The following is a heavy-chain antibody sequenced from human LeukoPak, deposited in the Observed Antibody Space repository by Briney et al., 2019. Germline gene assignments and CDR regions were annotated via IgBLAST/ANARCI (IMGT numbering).Heavy chain of an antibody. J-gene: IGHJ4*02. D-gene: IGHD6-13*01. CDR2: INPTSGLV. Sequence: ASVKVSCKTSGYTFTGYYVHWVRQAPGQGLEWMGWINPTSGLVNYAQKFQGRVTVTRDTSISTVYMELTRLTSDDTALYYCARGNSRWDGNFDYWGQGSLVTVSS. CDR3: ARGNSRWDGNFDY. CDR1: GYTFTGYY. V-gene: IGHV1-2*02.